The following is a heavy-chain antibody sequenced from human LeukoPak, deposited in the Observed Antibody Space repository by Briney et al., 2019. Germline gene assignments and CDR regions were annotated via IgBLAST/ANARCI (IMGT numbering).Heavy chain of an antibody. CDR1: GFTFSSYG. D-gene: IGHD2-2*01. CDR3: AKDRGIIVVVLGGSLED. V-gene: IGHV3-30*02. Sequence: HPGGSLRLSCAASGFTFSSYGMHWVRQAPGKGLEWVAFIRYDGSNKYYADSVKGRFTISRDNSKNTLYLQMNSLRAEDTAVYYCAKDRGIIVVVLGGSLEDWGQGTLVTVSS. CDR2: IRYDGSNK. J-gene: IGHJ4*02.